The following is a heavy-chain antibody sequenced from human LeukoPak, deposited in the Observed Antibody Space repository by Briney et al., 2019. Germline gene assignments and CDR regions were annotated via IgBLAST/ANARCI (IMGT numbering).Heavy chain of an antibody. Sequence: ASVKVSCKPSGYTFTGYYLHWLRQAPGQGLEWMGWINPNTGAIMFAEKFRGRVTMTRDTSISTGYMELRGLKSDDTAVYYCARDRVGSGWPRPYYFEFWGQGTPGTVSS. D-gene: IGHD6-19*01. CDR3: ARDRVGSGWPRPYYFEF. CDR2: INPNTGAI. CDR1: GYTFTGYY. J-gene: IGHJ4*02. V-gene: IGHV1-2*02.